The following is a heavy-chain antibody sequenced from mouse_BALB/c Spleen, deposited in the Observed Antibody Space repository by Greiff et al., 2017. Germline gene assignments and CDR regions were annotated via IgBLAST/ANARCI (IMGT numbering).Heavy chain of an antibody. J-gene: IGHJ2*01. CDR3: ARDREDGFDY. CDR1: GFTFTDYY. D-gene: IGHD2-3*01. V-gene: IGHV7-3*02. Sequence: EVKLVESGGGLVQPGGSLRLSCASSGFTFTDYYMSWVRQPPGKALEWLGIIRNKANGYTTEYSASVMGRFTISSDNSQSIHYLQMNTLRAADSATYYCARDREDGFDYWGQGTTLTVSS. CDR2: IRNKANGYTT.